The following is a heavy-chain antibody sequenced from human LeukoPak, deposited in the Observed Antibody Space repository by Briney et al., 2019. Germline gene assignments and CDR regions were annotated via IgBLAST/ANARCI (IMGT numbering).Heavy chain of an antibody. J-gene: IGHJ4*02. Sequence: GGSLTPLRAASGFTVSSNAMGWVRQAPGDGLECVSLISGSGGSTYYADSVKGRLTVSRANSTNTKYLQMTSLRAKDTAIFYCAKDEDVGDHVVVDNCGQGNLGTVSS. D-gene: IGHD4-17*01. CDR3: AKDEDVGDHVVVDN. CDR1: GFTVSSNA. CDR2: ISGSGGST. V-gene: IGHV3-23*01.